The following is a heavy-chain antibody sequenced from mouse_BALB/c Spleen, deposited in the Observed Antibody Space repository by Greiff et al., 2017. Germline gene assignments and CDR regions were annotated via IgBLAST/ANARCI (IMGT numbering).Heavy chain of an antibody. V-gene: IGHV5-6-3*01. CDR3: ARDGGY. Sequence: EVMLVESGGDLVKPGGSLKLSCAASGFTFSSYGMSWVRQTPDKRLELVATINSNGGSTYYPDSVKGRFTISRDNAKNTLYLQMSSLKSEDTAMYYCARDGGYWGQGTTLTVSS. J-gene: IGHJ2*01. CDR2: INSNGGST. CDR1: GFTFSSYG.